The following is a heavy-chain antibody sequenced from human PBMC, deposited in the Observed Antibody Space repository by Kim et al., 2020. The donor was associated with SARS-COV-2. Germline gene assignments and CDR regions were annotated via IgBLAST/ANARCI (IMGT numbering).Heavy chain of an antibody. J-gene: IGHJ6*02. CDR2: ISAYNGNT. V-gene: IGHV1-18*01. Sequence: ASVKVSCKASGYTFTSYGISWVRQAPGQGLEWMGWISAYNGNTNYAQKLQGRVTMTTDTSTSTAYMELRSLRSDDTAVYYCARGTRYSSSWPYYGMDVWGQGTTVTVSS. CDR1: GYTFTSYG. CDR3: ARGTRYSSSWPYYGMDV. D-gene: IGHD6-13*01.